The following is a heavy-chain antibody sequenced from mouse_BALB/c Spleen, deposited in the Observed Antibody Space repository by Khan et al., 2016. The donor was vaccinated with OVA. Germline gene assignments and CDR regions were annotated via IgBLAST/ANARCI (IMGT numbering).Heavy chain of an antibody. CDR2: IIYTGSI. J-gene: IGHJ3*01. V-gene: IGHV3-8*02. D-gene: IGHD2-14*01. CDR1: GDSITSGY. Sequence: EVELQESGPSLVKPSQTLSLTCSVTGDSITSGYWNWIRKFPGNKFEFMGYIIYTGSIYYNPSLKSRISITRHTSKNQYYLQLNSVTTEDTATYYCARSTYRYAFVYWGQGTLVTVSA. CDR3: ARSTYRYAFVY.